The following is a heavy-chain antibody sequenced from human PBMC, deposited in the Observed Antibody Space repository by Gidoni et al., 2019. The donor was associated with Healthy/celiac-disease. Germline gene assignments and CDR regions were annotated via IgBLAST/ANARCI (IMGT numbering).Heavy chain of an antibody. CDR3: AKAGGPQWLVDAYFDY. Sequence: EVQLLESGGGLVLPGGSLRLSCAASGFPFSRYAMSWVRQAPGKGLEWVSAISGSGGSTYYADSVKGRFTISRDNSKNTLYLQMNSLRAEVTAVYYCAKAGGPQWLVDAYFDYWGQGTLVTVSS. CDR2: ISGSGGST. CDR1: GFPFSRYA. J-gene: IGHJ4*02. V-gene: IGHV3-23*01. D-gene: IGHD6-19*01.